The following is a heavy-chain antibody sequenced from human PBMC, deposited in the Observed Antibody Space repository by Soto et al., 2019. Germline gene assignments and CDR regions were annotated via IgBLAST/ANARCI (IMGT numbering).Heavy chain of an antibody. CDR3: ARHPYVTSRHYLDY. D-gene: IGHD3-10*02. V-gene: IGHV5-10-1*01. CDR2: IDPSDSFP. CDR1: GYNFITHW. Sequence: GESLKISCKASGYNFITHWVSWVRQKPGQGLEWVGRIDPSDSFPKYSPSLQGQVSISVDKSISTVYLQLRSLKASDTAIYYSARHPYVTSRHYLDYWGQGNLVPVYS. J-gene: IGHJ4*02.